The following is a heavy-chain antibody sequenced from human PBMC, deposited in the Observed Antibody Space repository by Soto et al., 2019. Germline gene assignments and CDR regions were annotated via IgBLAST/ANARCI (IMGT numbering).Heavy chain of an antibody. Sequence: PSETLSLTCAVSGGSISSGGYSWSWIRQPPGKGLEWIGYIYYSGSTYYNPSLKSRVTISVDTSKNQFSLKLSSVTAADTAVYYCARVIAVAGTYWFDPWGQGTLVTVSS. CDR1: GGSISSGGYS. CDR2: IYYSGST. D-gene: IGHD6-19*01. CDR3: ARVIAVAGTYWFDP. V-gene: IGHV4-30-2*05. J-gene: IGHJ5*02.